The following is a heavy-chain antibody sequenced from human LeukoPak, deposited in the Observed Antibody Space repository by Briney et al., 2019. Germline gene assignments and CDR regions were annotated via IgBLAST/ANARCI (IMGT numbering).Heavy chain of an antibody. J-gene: IGHJ4*02. D-gene: IGHD3-22*01. CDR3: ATTYYYDSSGYPPTRYFDY. V-gene: IGHV4-34*01. Sequence: SETLSLTCAVYGGSFSGYYWSWIRQPPGKGLEWIGEINHSGSTNYNPSLKSRVTISVDTSKNQFPLKLSSVTAADTAVYYCATTYYYDSSGYPPTRYFDYWGQGTLVTVSS. CDR1: GGSFSGYY. CDR2: INHSGST.